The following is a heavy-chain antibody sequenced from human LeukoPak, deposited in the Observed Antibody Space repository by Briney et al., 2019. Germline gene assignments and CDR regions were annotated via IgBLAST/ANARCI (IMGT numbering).Heavy chain of an antibody. CDR3: ARDLGYDFWSGGYDC. CDR2: ISAYNGNT. J-gene: IGHJ4*02. D-gene: IGHD3-3*01. CDR1: GYTFTSYG. Sequence: GASVKVSCKASGYTFTSYGISWVRQAPGQGLEWMGWISAYNGNTNYAQKLQGRVTMTTDTSTSTAYMELRSLRSDDTAVYYCARDLGYDFWSGGYDCWGQGTLVTVSS. V-gene: IGHV1-18*01.